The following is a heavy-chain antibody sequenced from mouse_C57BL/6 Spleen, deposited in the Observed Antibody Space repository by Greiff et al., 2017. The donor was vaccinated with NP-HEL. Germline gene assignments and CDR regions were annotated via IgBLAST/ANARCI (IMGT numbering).Heavy chain of an antibody. J-gene: IGHJ1*03. V-gene: IGHV1-52*01. CDR2: IDPSDSET. CDR1: GYTFTSYW. Sequence: QVQLQQPGAELVRPGSSVKLSCKASGYTFTSYWMHWVKQRPIQGLEWIGNIDPSDSETHYNQKFKDKATLTVDKSSSTAYMQLSSLTSEDSAVYYCARAFYYYGSRYWYFDVWGTGTTVTVSS. CDR3: ARAFYYYGSRYWYFDV. D-gene: IGHD1-1*01.